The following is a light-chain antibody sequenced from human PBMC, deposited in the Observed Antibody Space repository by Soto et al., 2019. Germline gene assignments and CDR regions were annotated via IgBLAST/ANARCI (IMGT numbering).Light chain of an antibody. V-gene: IGLV6-57*03. J-gene: IGLJ7*01. Sequence: NFMLTQPHSVSESPGKTVTISCTRSSGSIASNYVQWFQQRPGSAPTTVIYEDNQRPSGVPDRFSGSIDSSSNSASLTISGLKTEDEADYYCQSYDSTTCVVFGGVTQLTVL. CDR3: QSYDSTTCVV. CDR1: SGSIASNY. CDR2: EDN.